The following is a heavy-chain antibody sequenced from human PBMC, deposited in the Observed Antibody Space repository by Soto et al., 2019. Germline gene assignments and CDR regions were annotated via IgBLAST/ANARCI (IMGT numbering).Heavy chain of an antibody. CDR1: GGSISSSSYY. Sequence: SETLSLTCTVSGGSISSSSYYWGWIRQPPGKGLEWIGSIYNSGSTYYNPSLKSRVTISVDTSKNQFSLKLSSVTAADTAVYYCARLIDILTAFDPWGQGTLVTVSS. J-gene: IGHJ5*02. CDR3: ARLIDILTAFDP. D-gene: IGHD3-9*01. CDR2: IYNSGST. V-gene: IGHV4-39*01.